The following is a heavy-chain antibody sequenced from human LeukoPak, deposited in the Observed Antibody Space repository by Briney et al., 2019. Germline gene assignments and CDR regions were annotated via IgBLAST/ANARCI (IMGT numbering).Heavy chain of an antibody. CDR3: AKESWQQLFDFDY. D-gene: IGHD6-13*01. J-gene: IGHJ4*02. CDR1: GFTLSSYG. V-gene: IGHV3-30*18. CDR2: ISYDGSNK. Sequence: GGSLRLSCAASGFTLSSYGRHWVRQAPGKGLEWVAVISYDGSNKYYADSVKGRFTISRDNSKNTLYLQMNSLRAEDTAVYYCAKESWQQLFDFDYWGQGTLVTVSS.